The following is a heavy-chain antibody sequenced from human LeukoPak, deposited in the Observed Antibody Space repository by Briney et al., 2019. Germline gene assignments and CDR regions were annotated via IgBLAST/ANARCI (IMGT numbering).Heavy chain of an antibody. CDR1: GFTFDDYT. Sequence: GRSLRLSCAASGFTFDDYTMHWVRQAPGKGLEWVSGISWNSGSIGYADSVKGRFTISRDNAKNSLYLQMNSLRAEDTALYYCAKDMSGSGSYYGYDYWGQGTLVTVSS. CDR3: AKDMSGSGSYYGYDY. CDR2: ISWNSGSI. J-gene: IGHJ4*02. D-gene: IGHD3-10*01. V-gene: IGHV3-9*01.